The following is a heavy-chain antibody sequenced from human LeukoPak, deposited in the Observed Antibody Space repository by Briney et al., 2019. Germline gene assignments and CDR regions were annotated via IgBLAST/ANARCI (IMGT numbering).Heavy chain of an antibody. CDR3: ARYGDYMYLYYFDY. D-gene: IGHD4-17*01. Sequence: PSETLSLTCTVSGGSISSYYWSRIRQPPGKGLEWIGYIYYSGSTNYNPSLKSRVTISVDTSKNQFSLKLSSVTAADTAVYYCARYGDYMYLYYFDYWGQGTLVTVSS. CDR1: GGSISSYY. CDR2: IYYSGST. V-gene: IGHV4-59*08. J-gene: IGHJ4*02.